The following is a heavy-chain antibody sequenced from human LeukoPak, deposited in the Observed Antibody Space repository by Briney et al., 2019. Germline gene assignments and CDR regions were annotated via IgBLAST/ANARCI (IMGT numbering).Heavy chain of an antibody. V-gene: IGHV4-31*11. Sequence: SETLSLTCAVSGGSISSGGYYWSWIRQHPGKGLEWIGYIYYSGSTYYNPSLKSRVTISVDTSKNQFSLKLSSVTAADTAVYYCARDRGNDFWSGYFYYYYYMDVWGKGTTVTVSS. D-gene: IGHD3-3*01. J-gene: IGHJ6*03. CDR3: ARDRGNDFWSGYFYYYYYMDV. CDR1: GGSISSGGYY. CDR2: IYYSGST.